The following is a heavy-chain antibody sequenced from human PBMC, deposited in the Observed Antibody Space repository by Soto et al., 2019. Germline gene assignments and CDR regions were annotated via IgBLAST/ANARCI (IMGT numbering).Heavy chain of an antibody. CDR1: GYTFTGYY. J-gene: IGHJ6*02. CDR3: AGTVTTQEDYYYGMDV. CDR2: INPNSGGT. V-gene: IGHV1-2*04. Sequence: QVQLVQSGAEVKKPGASVKVSCKASGYTFTGYYMHWVRQAPGQGLEWMGWINPNSGGTNYAQKFQGWVTMTRDTPLSTDYMGMCRLRSDETGVYYCAGTVTTQEDYYYGMDVWGQGTTVTVSS. D-gene: IGHD4-17*01.